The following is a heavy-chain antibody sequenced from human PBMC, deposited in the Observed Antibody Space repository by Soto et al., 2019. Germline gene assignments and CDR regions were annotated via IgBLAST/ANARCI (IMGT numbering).Heavy chain of an antibody. J-gene: IGHJ6*02. V-gene: IGHV3-30*18. Sequence: GGSLRLSCAASGFTFSSYGMHWVRQAPGKGLEWVAVISYDGSNKYYADSVKGRFTISRDNSKNTLYLQMNSLRAEDTAVYYCAKDRGESLSPYCSGGSCKNYYYYGMDVWGQG. CDR2: ISYDGSNK. CDR1: GFTFSSYG. D-gene: IGHD2-15*01. CDR3: AKDRGESLSPYCSGGSCKNYYYYGMDV.